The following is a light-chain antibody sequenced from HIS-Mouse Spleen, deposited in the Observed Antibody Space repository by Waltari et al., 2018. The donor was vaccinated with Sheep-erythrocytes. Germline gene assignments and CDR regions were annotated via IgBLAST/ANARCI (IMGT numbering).Light chain of an antibody. CDR2: QDS. J-gene: IGLJ1*01. Sequence: YELTQPPSVSVSPGQTASITCSGDKLGDKYACWYQQKPGQSPVLVIYQDSKRPSGIPERFSGSNSGNTATLTISGTQAMDEADYYCQAWDSSIYVFGTGTKVTVL. CDR3: QAWDSSIYV. V-gene: IGLV3-1*01. CDR1: KLGDKY.